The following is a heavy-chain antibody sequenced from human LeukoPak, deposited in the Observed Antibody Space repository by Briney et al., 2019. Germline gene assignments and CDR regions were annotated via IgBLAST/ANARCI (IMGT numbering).Heavy chain of an antibody. CDR1: GFTFSSYG. Sequence: GGSLRLSCAASGFTFSSYGMHWVRQAPGKGLEWVAFIRYDGSNKYYADSVKGRFTISRDNSKNTLYLQMNSLRAEDTAVYYCAKELAVAGYTGYFDYWGQGTLVTVSS. CDR3: AKELAVAGYTGYFDY. D-gene: IGHD6-19*01. J-gene: IGHJ4*02. V-gene: IGHV3-30*02. CDR2: IRYDGSNK.